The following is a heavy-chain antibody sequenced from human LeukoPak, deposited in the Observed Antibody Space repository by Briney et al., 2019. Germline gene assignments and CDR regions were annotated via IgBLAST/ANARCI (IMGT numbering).Heavy chain of an antibody. Sequence: ASVKVSCKASGGTFSSYAISWVRQAPGQGLEWMGRIIPILGIANYAQKFQGRVTITADKSTSTAYMELSSLRSEDTAVYYCARDRFHGDYTGPYFDYWGQGTLVTVSS. CDR2: IIPILGIA. J-gene: IGHJ4*02. CDR1: GGTFSSYA. D-gene: IGHD4-17*01. V-gene: IGHV1-69*04. CDR3: ARDRFHGDYTGPYFDY.